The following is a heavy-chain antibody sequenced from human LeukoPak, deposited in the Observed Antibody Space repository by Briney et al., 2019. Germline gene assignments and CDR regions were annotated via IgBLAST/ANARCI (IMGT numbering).Heavy chain of an antibody. CDR2: IYYSGST. CDR1: GGSISSGDYY. D-gene: IGHD3-22*01. CDR3: ARAMTVVVKGDYFDY. V-gene: IGHV4-30-4*01. J-gene: IGHJ4*02. Sequence: SRTLSLTCTVSGGSISSGDYYWSWIRQPPGKGLEWIGYIYYSGSTYYNPSLKSRVTISVDTSKNQFSLKLSSVTAADTAVYYCARAMTVVVKGDYFDYWGQGTLVTVSS.